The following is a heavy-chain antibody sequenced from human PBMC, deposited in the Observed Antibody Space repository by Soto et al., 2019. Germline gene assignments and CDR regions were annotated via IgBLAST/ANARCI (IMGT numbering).Heavy chain of an antibody. CDR1: GGSISSGGYY. V-gene: IGHV4-31*03. J-gene: IGHJ5*02. CDR2: IYYSGST. D-gene: IGHD3-10*01. Sequence: QVQLQESGPGLVKPSQTLSLTCTVSGGSISSGGYYCSWIRQHPGKGLEWIRYIYYSGSTYYNPSLKSRVTISVDTSKNQFSLKLSSVTAADTAVYYCARAGGFNWFDPWGQGTLVTVSS. CDR3: ARAGGFNWFDP.